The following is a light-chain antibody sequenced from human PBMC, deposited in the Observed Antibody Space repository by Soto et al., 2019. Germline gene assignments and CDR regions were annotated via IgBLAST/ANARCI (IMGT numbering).Light chain of an antibody. CDR1: QSVGNNY. CDR2: DAS. Sequence: EIVLTQSPGTLSLSPGERATLSCRASQSVGNNYLAWYQQKPGQPPRFLMYDASTRATGSPDRFGGSGSGTDFTLTISRLEPGDFAVYYCQQYGNSPLTFGGGTKVEIK. V-gene: IGKV3-20*01. CDR3: QQYGNSPLT. J-gene: IGKJ4*01.